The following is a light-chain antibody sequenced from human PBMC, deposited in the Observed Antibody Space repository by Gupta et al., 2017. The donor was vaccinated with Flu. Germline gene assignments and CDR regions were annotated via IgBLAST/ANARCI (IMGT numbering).Light chain of an antibody. Sequence: SALTQPPSASGSPGQSVTISCTGTSSDVGGYNYVSWYQQHPGKVPRLMIYEVSKRPSGVPDRFSGSKSGNTASLTVSGRQAEDEADYYCSSYAGSNNLLFGGGTKLTVL. CDR3: SSYAGSNNLL. CDR2: EVS. J-gene: IGLJ2*01. V-gene: IGLV2-8*01. CDR1: SSDVGGYNY.